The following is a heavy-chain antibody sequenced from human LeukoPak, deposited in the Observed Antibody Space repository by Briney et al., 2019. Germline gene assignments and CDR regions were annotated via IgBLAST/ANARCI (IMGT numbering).Heavy chain of an antibody. Sequence: ASVKVSCKASGFTFSSYAMHWVRQAPGQRLEWMGWINAGNGNTQYSQKFQGRVTITRDTSASTAYMELSSVTAADTAVYYCARHGSGYEYFDYWGQGTLVTVSS. J-gene: IGHJ4*02. CDR1: GFTFSSYA. D-gene: IGHD5-12*01. CDR2: INAGNGNT. CDR3: ARHGSGYEYFDY. V-gene: IGHV1-3*01.